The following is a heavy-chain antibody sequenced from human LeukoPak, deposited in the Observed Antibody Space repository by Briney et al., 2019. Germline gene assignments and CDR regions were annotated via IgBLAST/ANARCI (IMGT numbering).Heavy chain of an antibody. V-gene: IGHV4-59*01. Sequence: SETLSLTCTVSGGSISSYYWSWTRQPPGKGLEWIGYIYYSGSTNYNPSLKSRVTISVDTSKNQFSLKLSSVTAADTAVYYCARELRYSSSSNWFDPWGQGTLVTVSS. CDR2: IYYSGST. CDR3: ARELRYSSSSNWFDP. CDR1: GGSISSYY. J-gene: IGHJ5*02. D-gene: IGHD6-13*01.